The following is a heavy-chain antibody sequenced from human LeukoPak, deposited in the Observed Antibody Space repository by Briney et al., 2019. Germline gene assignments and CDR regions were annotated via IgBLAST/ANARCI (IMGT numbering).Heavy chain of an antibody. D-gene: IGHD5-24*01. V-gene: IGHV4-30-2*01. Sequence: SETLSLTCAVSGGSISSGGYSWSWIRQPPGKGLEWIGYIYHSGSTYYNPSLKSRVTISVDTSKNQFSLKLSSVTAADTAVYYCARVYKHTIYYFDYWGQGTLVTVSS. CDR1: GGSISSGGYS. CDR3: ARVYKHTIYYFDY. CDR2: IYHSGST. J-gene: IGHJ4*02.